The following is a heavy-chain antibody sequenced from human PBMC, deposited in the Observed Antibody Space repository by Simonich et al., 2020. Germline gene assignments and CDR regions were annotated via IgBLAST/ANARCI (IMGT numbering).Heavy chain of an antibody. Sequence: EVQLLESGGGLVQPGGSLRRSCAASGFTFSSYAMSWVRQAAGNGLGWVAAISGGGGSTYYAESVNGRFTISRDNSKNTLYLQMNSLRAEDTAVYYCAKDSSLVGATDWFDPWGQGTLVTVSS. J-gene: IGHJ5*02. CDR2: ISGGGGST. CDR1: GFTFSSYA. V-gene: IGHV3-23*01. CDR3: AKDSSLVGATDWFDP. D-gene: IGHD1-26*01.